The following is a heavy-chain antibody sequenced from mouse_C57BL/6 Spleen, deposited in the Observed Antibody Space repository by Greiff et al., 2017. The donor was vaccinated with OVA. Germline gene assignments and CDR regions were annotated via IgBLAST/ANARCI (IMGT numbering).Heavy chain of an antibody. V-gene: IGHV1-61*01. J-gene: IGHJ3*01. Sequence: VQLQQPGAELVRPGSSVKLSCKASGYTFTSYWMDWVKQRPGQGLEWIGNIYPSDSETHYNQKFKDKATLTVDKSSSTAYMQLSSLTSEDSAVYYCARGYYGSSWGFAYWGQGTLVTVSA. CDR2: IYPSDSET. CDR1: GYTFTSYW. CDR3: ARGYYGSSWGFAY. D-gene: IGHD1-1*01.